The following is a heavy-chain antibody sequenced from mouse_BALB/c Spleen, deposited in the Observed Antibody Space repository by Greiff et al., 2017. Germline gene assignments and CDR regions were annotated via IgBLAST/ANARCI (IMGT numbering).Heavy chain of an antibody. Sequence: VQLLQSGPELVKPGASVKMSCKASGYTFTSYVMHWVKQKPGQGLEWIGYINPYNDGTKYNEKFKGKATLTSDKSSSTAYMELSSLTSEDSAVYYCARGGIYGLYYFDYWGQGTTLTVSS. V-gene: IGHV1-14*01. CDR1: GYTFTSYV. D-gene: IGHD2-2*01. CDR2: INPYNDGT. CDR3: ARGGIYGLYYFDY. J-gene: IGHJ2*01.